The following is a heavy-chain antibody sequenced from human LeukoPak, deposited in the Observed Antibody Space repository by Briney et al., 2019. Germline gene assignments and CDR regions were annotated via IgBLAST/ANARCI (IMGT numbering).Heavy chain of an antibody. J-gene: IGHJ4*02. CDR3: ARRRTLMVYAPLDY. Sequence: GGSLRLSCAASGFTFSRYSMNWVRQAPGKGLEWVAVISYDGSNKYYADSVKGRFTISRDNSKNTLYLQMNSLRAEDTAVYYCARRRTLMVYAPLDYWGQGTLVTVSS. CDR1: GFTFSRYS. V-gene: IGHV3-30*03. D-gene: IGHD2-8*01. CDR2: ISYDGSNK.